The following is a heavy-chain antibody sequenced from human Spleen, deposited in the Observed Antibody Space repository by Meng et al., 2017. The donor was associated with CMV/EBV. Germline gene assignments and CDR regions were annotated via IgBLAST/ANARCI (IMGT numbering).Heavy chain of an antibody. D-gene: IGHD3-22*01. CDR3: ARVDSSDYFYFDY. J-gene: IGHJ4*02. Sequence: SQTLSLTCAIYGDSVSSNSATWNWIRQSPSRGLEWLGRTYYRSKWYNDYAVSVKSRITFNSDTSKNQFSLHLNSVTPEDTAVYYCARVDSSDYFYFDYWGQGTLVTVSS. CDR2: TYYRSKWYN. CDR1: GDSVSSNSAT. V-gene: IGHV6-1*01.